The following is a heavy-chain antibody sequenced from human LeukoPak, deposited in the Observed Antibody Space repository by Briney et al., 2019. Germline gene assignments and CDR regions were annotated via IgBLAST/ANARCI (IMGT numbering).Heavy chain of an antibody. D-gene: IGHD6-19*01. Sequence: AGGSLRLSCAASGFTFSSYAMHWVRQAPGKGLEWVAVISYDGSNKYYADSVRGRFTISRDNSKNTLYPQMNSLRAEDTAVYYCARGGYSSIYFDYWGQGTLVTVSS. CDR3: ARGGYSSIYFDY. V-gene: IGHV3-30-3*01. J-gene: IGHJ4*02. CDR1: GFTFSSYA. CDR2: ISYDGSNK.